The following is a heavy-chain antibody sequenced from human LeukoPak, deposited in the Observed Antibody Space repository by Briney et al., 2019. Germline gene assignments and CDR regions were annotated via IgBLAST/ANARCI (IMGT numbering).Heavy chain of an antibody. Sequence: PSETLSLTCTVSGGSISSSSYYWGWIRQPPGKGLEWIGSIYYSGSTYYTPSLKSRVTISVDTSKNQFSLKLSSVTAADTAVYYCASDRNNWNDGGFDPWSQGTLVTVSS. CDR3: ASDRNNWNDGGFDP. CDR2: IYYSGST. V-gene: IGHV4-39*01. CDR1: GGSISSSSYY. D-gene: IGHD1-1*01. J-gene: IGHJ5*02.